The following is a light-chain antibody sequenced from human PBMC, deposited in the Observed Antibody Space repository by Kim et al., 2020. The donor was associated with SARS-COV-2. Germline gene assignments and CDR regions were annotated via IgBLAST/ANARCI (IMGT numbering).Light chain of an antibody. V-gene: IGKV1-33*01. Sequence: DIQMTQSPSSLSASVGDRVTFTCQASQDISNYLNWYQQKPGKAPKLLIYDASNLETGVPSRFSGSGSGTDFTFTISSLQPEDIATYYCQQYDDLSQWTFGPGTKVDIK. CDR3: QQYDDLSQWT. J-gene: IGKJ3*01. CDR2: DAS. CDR1: QDISNY.